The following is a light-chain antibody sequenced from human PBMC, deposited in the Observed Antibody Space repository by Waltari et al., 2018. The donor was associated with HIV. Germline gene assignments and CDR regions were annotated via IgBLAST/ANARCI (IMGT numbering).Light chain of an antibody. CDR2: GAS. J-gene: IGKJ1*01. Sequence: EIVLTQSPGTLSLSPGERATLSCRARQSVSSSYLAWYQQKPGQAPRLLIFGASSRATGIPDRFSVSGSGTDFTLTISRLEPEDFAVYYCQQYGSSWTFGQGTRVEIK. CDR1: QSVSSSY. V-gene: IGKV3-20*01. CDR3: QQYGSSWT.